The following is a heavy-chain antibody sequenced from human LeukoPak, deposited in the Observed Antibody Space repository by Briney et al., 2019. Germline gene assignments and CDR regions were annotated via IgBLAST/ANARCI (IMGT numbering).Heavy chain of an antibody. CDR1: GFTFSSYA. J-gene: IGHJ4*02. CDR2: INFDGSDT. CDR3: TSSSID. V-gene: IGHV3-74*01. Sequence: GGSLRLSCAASGFTFSSYAMSWVRQAPGKGLEWVSRINFDGSDTSYADFVKGRFTISRDNAKNTLFLQMNSLRAEDTAVYYFTSSSIDWGQGIRVTVSS. D-gene: IGHD2-21*01.